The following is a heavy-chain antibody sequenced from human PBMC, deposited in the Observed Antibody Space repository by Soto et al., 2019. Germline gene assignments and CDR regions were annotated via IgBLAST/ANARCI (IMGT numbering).Heavy chain of an antibody. CDR1: GGSISSSSYY. J-gene: IGHJ6*02. D-gene: IGHD6-13*01. CDR2: IYYSGST. Sequence: SETRSLTCTVSGGSISSSSYYWGWIRQPPGKGLEWIGSIYYSGSTYYNPSLKSRVTISVDTSKNQFSLKLSSVTAADTAVYYCARQFSSSWTDYGMDVWGQGTTVTVSS. CDR3: ARQFSSSWTDYGMDV. V-gene: IGHV4-39*01.